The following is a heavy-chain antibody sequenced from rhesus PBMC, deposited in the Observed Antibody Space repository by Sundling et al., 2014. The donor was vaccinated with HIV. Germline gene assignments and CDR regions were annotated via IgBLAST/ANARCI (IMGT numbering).Heavy chain of an antibody. CDR2: IYGSGGIT. CDR1: GGSISGDYY. D-gene: IGHD5-30*01. J-gene: IGHJ4*01. CDR3: ARDSGYTGYSFNY. V-gene: IGHV4-106*01. Sequence: QVQLQESGPGLVTPSETLSLTCAVSGGSISGDYYWSWIRQPPGKGLEWIGNIYGSGGITYYNPSLKSRLTISTDTSKNQFSLKLNSVTAADTAVYYCARDSGYTGYSFNYWGPGVLVTVSS.